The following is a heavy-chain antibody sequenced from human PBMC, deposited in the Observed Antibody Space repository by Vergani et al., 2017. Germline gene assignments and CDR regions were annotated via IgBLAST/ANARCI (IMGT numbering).Heavy chain of an antibody. CDR2: IIPIFGTA. CDR3: ASFSRHYDILTGPFDY. Sequence: QVQLVQSGAEVKKPGSSVKVSCKASGGTFSSYAISWVRQAPGQGLEWMGGIIPIFGTANYAQKFQGRVTITADESTSTAYMELSSLRSEDTAVYYWASFSRHYDILTGPFDYWGQGTLVTVSS. D-gene: IGHD3-9*01. J-gene: IGHJ4*02. CDR1: GGTFSSYA. V-gene: IGHV1-69*01.